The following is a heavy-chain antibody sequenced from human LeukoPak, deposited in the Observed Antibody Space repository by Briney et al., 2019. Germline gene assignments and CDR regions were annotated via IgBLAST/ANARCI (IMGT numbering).Heavy chain of an antibody. CDR1: GFTFSSYS. CDR2: ISSSSSYI. CDR3: AKSNGYNFEAFDM. J-gene: IGHJ3*02. V-gene: IGHV3-21*04. Sequence: GGSLRLSCAASGFTFSSYSMNWVRQAPGKGLEWVSSISSSSSYIYYADSVKGRFTISRDNAKNSLYLQMNSLRADDTAVYYCAKSNGYNFEAFDMWGQGAMVTVSS. D-gene: IGHD5-24*01.